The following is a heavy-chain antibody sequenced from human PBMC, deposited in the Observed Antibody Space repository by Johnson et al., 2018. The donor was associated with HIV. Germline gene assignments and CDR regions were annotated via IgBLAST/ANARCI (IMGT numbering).Heavy chain of an antibody. CDR1: GFTFDDYG. CDR3: YCTDHVGAGSESKGTFDA. V-gene: IGHV3-20*04. D-gene: IGHD3-10*01. CDR2: INWNGGST. J-gene: IGHJ3*01. Sequence: VQLVESGGGLVQPGGSLRLSCAASGFTFDDYGMSWVRHAPGKGLEWVSGINWNGGSTAYGDSVKGRFTISRDNSKNTLYLQMTSLRQDDTAVYSCYCTDHVGAGSESKGTFDAWGQGTMVTVSS.